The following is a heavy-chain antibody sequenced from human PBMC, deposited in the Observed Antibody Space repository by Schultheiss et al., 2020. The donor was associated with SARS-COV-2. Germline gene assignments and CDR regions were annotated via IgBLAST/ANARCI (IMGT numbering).Heavy chain of an antibody. CDR3: ARSGYSYGSSDY. V-gene: IGHV3-23*01. D-gene: IGHD5-18*01. J-gene: IGHJ4*02. CDR1: GFTFSSYD. CDR2: ISGSGGST. Sequence: GGSLRLSCAASGFTFSSYDMHWVRQATGKGLEWVSAISGSGGSTYYADSVKGRFTISRDNSKNTLYLQMNSLRAEDTAVYYCARSGYSYGSSDYWGQGTLVTVSS.